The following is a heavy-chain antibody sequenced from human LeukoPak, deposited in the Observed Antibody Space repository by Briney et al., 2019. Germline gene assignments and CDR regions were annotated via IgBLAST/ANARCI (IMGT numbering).Heavy chain of an antibody. V-gene: IGHV4-59*08. CDR2: IYYSGST. D-gene: IGHD1-1*01. J-gene: IGHJ5*02. Sequence: PSETLSLTCTVSGGSISSYYWSWIRQPPGKGLEWIGYIYYSGSTNYNPSLKSRVTISVDTSKNQFSLKLSSVTAADTAVYYCARTLTNAGWFDPWGQGTLVTVSS. CDR1: GGSISSYY. CDR3: ARTLTNAGWFDP.